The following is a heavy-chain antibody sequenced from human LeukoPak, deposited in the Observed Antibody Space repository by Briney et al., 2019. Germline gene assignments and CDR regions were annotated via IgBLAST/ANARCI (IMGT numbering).Heavy chain of an antibody. V-gene: IGHV3-23*01. CDR1: GITLSNYG. Sequence: GGSLRLSCAVSGITLSNYGMTWVRQAPEKGLEWVAGISGSGGGTNYADSVKGRFTISRDNSKNTLYLQMNSLRAEDTAVYLCAKRGVVIRVILVGFHKEAYYFDSWGQGALVTVSS. J-gene: IGHJ4*02. D-gene: IGHD3-22*01. CDR2: ISGSGGGT. CDR3: AKRGVVIRVILVGFHKEAYYFDS.